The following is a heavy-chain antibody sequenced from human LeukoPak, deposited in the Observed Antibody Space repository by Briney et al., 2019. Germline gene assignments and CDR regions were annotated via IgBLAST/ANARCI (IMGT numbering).Heavy chain of an antibody. CDR2: IVVGSGNT. Sequence: VASVKVSCKASGFTFTSSAMQWVRQARGQRLEWIGWIVVGSGNTNYAQKFQERVTITRDMSTSTAYMELSSLRSEDTAVYYCAADYSSSWRFDPWGQGTLVTVSS. V-gene: IGHV1-58*02. CDR1: GFTFTSSA. J-gene: IGHJ5*02. D-gene: IGHD6-13*01. CDR3: AADYSSSWRFDP.